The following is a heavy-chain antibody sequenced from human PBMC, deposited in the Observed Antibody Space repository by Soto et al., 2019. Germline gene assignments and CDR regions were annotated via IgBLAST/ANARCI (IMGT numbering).Heavy chain of an antibody. CDR2: IYYSGST. J-gene: IGHJ6*02. CDR1: GGSISSGGYY. V-gene: IGHV4-31*03. D-gene: IGHD3-22*01. CDR3: ARDDSSGYYYVAGTNYGMDV. Sequence: QVQLQESGPGLVKPSQTLSLTCTVSGGSISSGGYYWSWIRQHPGKGLEWIGYIYYSGSTYYNPSLKSRVTISVNTAKKPFSLKLRSVTAADTAVYYCARDDSSGYYYVAGTNYGMDVWGQGTTVTVSS.